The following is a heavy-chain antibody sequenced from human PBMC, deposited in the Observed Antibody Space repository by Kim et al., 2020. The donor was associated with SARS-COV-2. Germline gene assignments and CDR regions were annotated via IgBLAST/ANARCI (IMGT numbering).Heavy chain of an antibody. Sequence: GGSLRLSCAASGFTFSSYAMSWVRQAPGKGLQWVSAISGSGGSTYYADSVKGRFTISRDNSKNTLYLQMHSLRAEDTAVYFCAKARGDYAWEVYDYWGQGTLVTVSS. V-gene: IGHV3-23*01. CDR3: AKARGDYAWEVYDY. CDR1: GFTFSSYA. CDR2: ISGSGGST. J-gene: IGHJ4*02. D-gene: IGHD4-17*01.